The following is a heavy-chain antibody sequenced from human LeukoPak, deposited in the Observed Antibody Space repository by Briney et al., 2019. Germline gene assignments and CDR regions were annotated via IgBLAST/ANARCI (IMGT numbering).Heavy chain of an antibody. D-gene: IGHD5-18*01. CDR2: IYYSGST. V-gene: IGHV4-59*01. Sequence: PSETLSLTCTVSGGSISSYYLSWIRQPPGKGLEWIGYIYYSGSTNYNPSLKSRVTISVDTSKNQFSLKLSSVTAADTAVYYCARDQGYGYGYSYYYYYMDVWGKGTTVTVSS. CDR3: ARDQGYGYGYSYYYYYMDV. J-gene: IGHJ6*03. CDR1: GGSISSYY.